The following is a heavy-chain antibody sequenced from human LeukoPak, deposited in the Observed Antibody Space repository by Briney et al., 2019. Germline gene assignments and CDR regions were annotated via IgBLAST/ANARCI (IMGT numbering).Heavy chain of an antibody. Sequence: ASVKVSCKASGYTFTSYGISWVRQAPGQGLEWMGWISAYNGNTNYAQKLQGRVTTTTDTSTSTAYMELRSLRSDDTAVYYCARPQGGYYYYGMDVWGQGTTVTVSS. D-gene: IGHD3-16*01. CDR1: GYTFTSYG. CDR3: ARPQGGYYYYGMDV. V-gene: IGHV1-18*01. CDR2: ISAYNGNT. J-gene: IGHJ6*02.